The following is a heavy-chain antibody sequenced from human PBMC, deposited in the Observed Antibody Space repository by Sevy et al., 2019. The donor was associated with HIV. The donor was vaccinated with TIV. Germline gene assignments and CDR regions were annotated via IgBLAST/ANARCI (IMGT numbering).Heavy chain of an antibody. J-gene: IGHJ4*02. Sequence: GGSLRLSCAASGFPFSHYAMNWVRQAPGKGLEWILYINSDSDTMYYGDSVKGRFTISRDNAKNSLYLHMNSLRDEDTAGYYCARERGTYYDTTGYPYLLEAGFDYWGQGTLVTVSS. CDR1: GFPFSHYA. CDR2: INSDSDTM. CDR3: ARERGTYYDTTGYPYLLEAGFDY. V-gene: IGHV3-48*02. D-gene: IGHD3-22*01.